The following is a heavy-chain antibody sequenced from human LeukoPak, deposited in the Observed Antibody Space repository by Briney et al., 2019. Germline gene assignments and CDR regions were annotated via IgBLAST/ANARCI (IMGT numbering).Heavy chain of an antibody. CDR2: INHSGST. D-gene: IGHD3-3*01. J-gene: IGHJ5*02. V-gene: IGHV4-34*01. CDR1: GGSISSYY. Sequence: SETLSLTCTVSGGSISSYYWSWIRQPPGKGLEWIGEINHSGSTNYNPSLKSRVTISVDTSKNQFSLKLSSVTAADTAVYYCARGRYYDFWSGSNNWFDPWGQGTLVTVSS. CDR3: ARGRYYDFWSGSNNWFDP.